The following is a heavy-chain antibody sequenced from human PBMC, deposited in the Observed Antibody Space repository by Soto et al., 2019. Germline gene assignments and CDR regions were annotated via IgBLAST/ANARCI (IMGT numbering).Heavy chain of an antibody. CDR3: AKSGNWNDGTFDI. J-gene: IGHJ3*02. Sequence: PGGSVRLSCSASGFTCSSYSMNCVRQAPGKGLEWVSDISSSSSTRYYADSVKGRFTISRDNSKNTLYLQMNSLRAEDTAVYYCAKSGNWNDGTFDIWGQGTMVTVSS. CDR2: ISSSSSTR. CDR1: GFTCSSYS. V-gene: IGHV3-48*01. D-gene: IGHD1-20*01.